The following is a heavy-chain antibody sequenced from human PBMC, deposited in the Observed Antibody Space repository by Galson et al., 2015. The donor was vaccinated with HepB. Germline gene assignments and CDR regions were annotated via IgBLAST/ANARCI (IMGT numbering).Heavy chain of an antibody. V-gene: IGHV3-9*01. CDR1: GFTFEDYA. D-gene: IGHD1-26*01. CDR2: VNWNSGSK. CDR3: AKDIGRGIYSERYCDY. J-gene: IGHJ4*02. Sequence: SLRLSCAASGFTFEDYAMHWVRQAPGKGLEWVSGVNWNSGSKGYADSVKGRFTISRDYDKNSLYLQMNSLRAEDTAFYYCAKDIGRGIYSERYCDYWGQGTLVTVSS.